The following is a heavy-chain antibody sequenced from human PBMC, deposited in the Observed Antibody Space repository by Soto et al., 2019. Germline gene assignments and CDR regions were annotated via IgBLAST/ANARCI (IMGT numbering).Heavy chain of an antibody. Sequence: SETLSITCTVSGGSISIYYWSWIRQPPGKGLEWIGYIYDSGSTNYNPSLKSRATISVDTSKNQFPLKLTSVTAADTAVYYCAAPPRYWGQGTLVTVS. J-gene: IGHJ4*02. CDR2: IYDSGST. CDR3: AAPPRY. CDR1: GGSISIYY. D-gene: IGHD6-6*01. V-gene: IGHV4-59*01.